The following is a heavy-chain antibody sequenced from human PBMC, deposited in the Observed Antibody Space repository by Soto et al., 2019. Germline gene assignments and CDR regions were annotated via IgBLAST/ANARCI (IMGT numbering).Heavy chain of an antibody. Sequence: SETLSLTCAVYGGSFSCYYWSWIRQPPGKGLEWIGEINHSGSTNYNPSLKSRVTISVDTSKNQFSLKLSSVTAADTAVYYCARGVTGTKEEYYYYGMDVWGQGTTVTVSS. V-gene: IGHV4-34*01. CDR1: GGSFSCYY. CDR2: INHSGST. D-gene: IGHD1-20*01. CDR3: ARGVTGTKEEYYYYGMDV. J-gene: IGHJ6*02.